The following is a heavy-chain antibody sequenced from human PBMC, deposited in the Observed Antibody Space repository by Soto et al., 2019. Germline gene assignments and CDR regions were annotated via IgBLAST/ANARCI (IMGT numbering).Heavy chain of an antibody. CDR3: ARDGNTGGFDP. CDR1: GFTFSRYS. Sequence: GGSLRLSCAASGFTFSRYSMNWVRQAPGKGLEWVSSISSSSSYIYYADSVKGRFTISRDNAKNSLYLQMNSLRAEDTAVYYCARDGNTGGFDPWGQGTLVTVSS. D-gene: IGHD2-8*02. J-gene: IGHJ5*02. CDR2: ISSSSSYI. V-gene: IGHV3-21*01.